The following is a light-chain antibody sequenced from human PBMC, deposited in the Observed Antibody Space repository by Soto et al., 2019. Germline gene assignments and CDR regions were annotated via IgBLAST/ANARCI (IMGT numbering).Light chain of an antibody. Sequence: EIVLTQSPGPLSLSPGEIATLSCRASQRVSGSYLAWYQQKPCQAPRLLIFGASSRATGIPDRFRGSGSATDFTLTISRLEPEVFASYYSQQYCNSRTFGQGNPVEIK. V-gene: IGKV3-20*01. J-gene: IGKJ1*01. CDR1: QRVSGSY. CDR3: QQYCNSRT. CDR2: GAS.